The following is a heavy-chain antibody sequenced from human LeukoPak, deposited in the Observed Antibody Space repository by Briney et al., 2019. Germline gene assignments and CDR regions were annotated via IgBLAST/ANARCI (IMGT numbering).Heavy chain of an antibody. CDR2: INHSGST. J-gene: IGHJ6*03. V-gene: IGHV4-34*01. D-gene: IGHD6-19*01. CDR1: GGSFSGYS. CDR3: ARQKGLAVAGHYYFYYYMDV. Sequence: PSETLSLTCAVYGGSFSGYSWTWIRQPPGKGLEWIGEINHSGSTNYNPSLKSRVTISLDTSKNQSSLKLSSVTAADTAVYYCARQKGLAVAGHYYFYYYMDVWGKGTTVTVSS.